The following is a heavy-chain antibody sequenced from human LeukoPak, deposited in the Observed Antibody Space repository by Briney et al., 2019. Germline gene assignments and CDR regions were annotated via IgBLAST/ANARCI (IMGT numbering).Heavy chain of an antibody. V-gene: IGHV4-59*12. Sequence: SETLSLTCSVSGGSISSYYWSWIRQPPGKGLEWIGYIYYSGSTNYNPSLKSRVTISVDTSKNQFSLKLSSVTAADTAVYYCANVRGYYYYYMDVWGKGTTVTISS. J-gene: IGHJ6*03. CDR1: GGSISSYY. D-gene: IGHD3-10*01. CDR2: IYYSGST. CDR3: ANVRGYYYYYMDV.